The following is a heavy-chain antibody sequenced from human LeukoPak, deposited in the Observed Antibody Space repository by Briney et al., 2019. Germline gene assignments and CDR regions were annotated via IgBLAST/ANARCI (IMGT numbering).Heavy chain of an antibody. J-gene: IGHJ4*02. D-gene: IGHD6-19*01. CDR1: GGSISSSNW. CDR3: ARNHGWYYFDY. CDR2: IYPSGTA. Sequence: KPSETLSLTCAVSGGSISSSNWWSWVRQPPGKGLEWIGEIYPSGTANYNPSLKSRVTISLDKSKNQFSLNLTSVTAADTAVYYCARNHGWYYFDYWGQGTLVTVSS. V-gene: IGHV4-4*02.